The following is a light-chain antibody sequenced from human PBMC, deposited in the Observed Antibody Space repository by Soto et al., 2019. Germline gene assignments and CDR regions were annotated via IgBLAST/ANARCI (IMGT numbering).Light chain of an antibody. V-gene: IGKV1-5*03. CDR2: KAS. Sequence: DIQNTQSPSTLPGSVRDRVTITCRASQTISSWLAWYQQKPGKAPKLLIYKASTLKSGVPSRFSGSGSGTEFTLTISSLQTDDFETYYWKHGTFGQGTKVDIK. CDR1: QTISSW. CDR3: KHGT. J-gene: IGKJ1*01.